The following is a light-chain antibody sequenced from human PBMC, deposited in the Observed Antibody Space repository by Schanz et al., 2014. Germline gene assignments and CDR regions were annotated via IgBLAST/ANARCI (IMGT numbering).Light chain of an antibody. CDR1: SSDVGGYNY. J-gene: IGLJ3*02. Sequence: QSALTQPASVSGSPGQSITISCTGTSSDVGGYNYVSWYQQHPGKVPKLMIYDVNNRPSGVSNRFSGSKSGNTASLTISGLQAEDEADYYCSSYTSSSPWVFGGGTKLTVL. CDR3: SSYTSSSPWV. V-gene: IGLV2-14*01. CDR2: DVN.